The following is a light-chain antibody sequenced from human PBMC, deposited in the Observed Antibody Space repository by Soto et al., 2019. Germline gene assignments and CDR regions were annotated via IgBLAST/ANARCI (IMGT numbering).Light chain of an antibody. CDR2: GAS. Sequence: EIVMTQSPATLSVSPGDRATLSCRASQSVSSNLAWYQQKPGQAPRLLIYGASTRATGIPARFSGSGSGTEFTLTISRLQAEYVVVYYCQQYNNWPPWTFGQGTKVEIK. V-gene: IGKV3-15*01. CDR1: QSVSSN. CDR3: QQYNNWPPWT. J-gene: IGKJ1*01.